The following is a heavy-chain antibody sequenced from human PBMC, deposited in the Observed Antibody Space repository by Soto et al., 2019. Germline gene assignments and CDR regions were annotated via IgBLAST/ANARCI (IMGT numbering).Heavy chain of an antibody. CDR1: GFTFSSYS. V-gene: IGHV3-21*01. CDR3: TTDSYFTSKLVRFDY. CDR2: ISSSSSYI. D-gene: IGHD3-9*01. J-gene: IGHJ4*01. Sequence: GGSLRLSCAASGFTFSSYSMNWVRQAPGKGLEWVSSISSSSSYIYYADSVKGRFTISRDNAKNSLYLQMNSLRAEDTAVYYCTTDSYFTSKLVRFDYWGLGTLVTVSS.